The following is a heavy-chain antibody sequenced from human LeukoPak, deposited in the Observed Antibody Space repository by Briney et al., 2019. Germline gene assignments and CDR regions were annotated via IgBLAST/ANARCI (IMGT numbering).Heavy chain of an antibody. J-gene: IGHJ6*03. D-gene: IGHD2-2*01. Sequence: GGSLRLSCAASGFTFSSYEMNWVRQAPGKGLEGVSYISSSGSTIYYADSVKGRFTISRDNGKNSLYLQMNSLRAEDTAVYYCARYCSTTSCYAAYYYYYMDVWGKGTTVTISS. CDR2: ISSSGSTI. CDR1: GFTFSSYE. V-gene: IGHV3-48*03. CDR3: ARYCSTTSCYAAYYYYYMDV.